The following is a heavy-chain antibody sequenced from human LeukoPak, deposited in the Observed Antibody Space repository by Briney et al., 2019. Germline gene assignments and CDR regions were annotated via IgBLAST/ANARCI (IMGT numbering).Heavy chain of an antibody. CDR1: GGSISSYY. CDR2: IYCSGST. J-gene: IGHJ3*02. CDR3: ARYGDYTRDAFDI. Sequence: SETLSLTCTVSGGSISSYYWSWIRQPPGKGLEWIGYIYCSGSTNYNPSLKSRVTISVDTSKNQFSLKLSSVTAADTAVYYCARYGDYTRDAFDIWGQGTMVTVSS. V-gene: IGHV4-59*01. D-gene: IGHD4-17*01.